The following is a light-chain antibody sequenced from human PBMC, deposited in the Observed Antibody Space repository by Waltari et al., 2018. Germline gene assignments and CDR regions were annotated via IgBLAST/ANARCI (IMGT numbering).Light chain of an antibody. Sequence: DIVMTQSPDSLAVSLGERATIHCKSSQSVFSSSSNKNQLAWYQQKPGQPPKLLIYWASTRDSGVPVRFSGSGSGTDFTLTISSLEAEDAALYFCHQYFDTPQTFGQGTRLEIK. CDR3: HQYFDTPQT. CDR1: QSVFSSSSNKNQ. CDR2: WAS. V-gene: IGKV4-1*01. J-gene: IGKJ2*01.